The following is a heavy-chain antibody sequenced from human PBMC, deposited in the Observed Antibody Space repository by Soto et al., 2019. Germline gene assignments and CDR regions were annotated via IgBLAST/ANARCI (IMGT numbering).Heavy chain of an antibody. Sequence: QVQLQESGPGLVKPSQTLSLTCTVSGGSISSGGYYWSWIRQHPGKGLEWIGYIYYSGSTYYTPSLKSRVTLSLDTSKNQFSLKLSSVTAADTAVYYCAIGLRFLEWLPTDYWGQGTLVTVSS. D-gene: IGHD3-3*01. CDR1: GGSISSGGYY. CDR2: IYYSGST. V-gene: IGHV4-31*03. J-gene: IGHJ4*02. CDR3: AIGLRFLEWLPTDY.